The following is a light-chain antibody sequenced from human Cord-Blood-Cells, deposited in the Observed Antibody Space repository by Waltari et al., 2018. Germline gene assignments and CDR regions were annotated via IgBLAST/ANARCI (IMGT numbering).Light chain of an antibody. CDR1: QSVLYSSNNKNY. CDR3: QQYYSTPYT. J-gene: IGKJ2*01. V-gene: IGKV4-1*01. Sequence: DIVMTQSPDFLAVSLGERATINCMSSQSVLYSSNNKNYLAWYQQKPGQPPKLLIYWASTRESGVPDRFSGSGSGTDFTLTISSLQAEDVAVYYCQQYYSTPYTFGQGTKLEIK. CDR2: WAS.